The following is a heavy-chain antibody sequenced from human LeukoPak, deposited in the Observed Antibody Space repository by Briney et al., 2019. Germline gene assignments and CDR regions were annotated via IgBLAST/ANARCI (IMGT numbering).Heavy chain of an antibody. CDR2: IRYDGSNK. D-gene: IGHD5-18*01. CDR3: AKDIRVDTAKATDY. J-gene: IGHJ4*02. Sequence: PGGSLRLSCAASGFTFSRYGMHWVRQAPGKGLEGVAFIRYDGSNKYYADSVRGRFTISRDNSKNTPYLQMNSLRAEDTAVYYCAKDIRVDTAKATDYGGQGTLVTVSS. CDR1: GFTFSRYG. V-gene: IGHV3-30*02.